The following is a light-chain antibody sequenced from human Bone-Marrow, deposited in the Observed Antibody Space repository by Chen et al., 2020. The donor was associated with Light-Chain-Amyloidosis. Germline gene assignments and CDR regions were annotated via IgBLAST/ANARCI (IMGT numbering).Light chain of an antibody. Sequence: EIVLTQSPGTLSLSPGEGANLSCRASQTISSKYLTWYQQKFGQAPRILIYGSSSRATGIPDRFTGSGSGTDFTLTINRLEPEDFAMYYCQQYGTSPLTFGGGTKVEIK. CDR1: QTISSKY. CDR2: GSS. V-gene: IGKV3-20*01. CDR3: QQYGTSPLT. J-gene: IGKJ4*01.